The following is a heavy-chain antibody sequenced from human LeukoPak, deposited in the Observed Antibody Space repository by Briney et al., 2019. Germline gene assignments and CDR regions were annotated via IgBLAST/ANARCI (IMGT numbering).Heavy chain of an antibody. CDR3: AHVDSSGYYLLFDY. D-gene: IGHD3-22*01. J-gene: IGHJ4*02. Sequence: RVSGPTLVQPTPTLTLTCTFSGFSLGTRGGGVGWIRQPPVKALEWPTLTYWDDDKRYSPTLKSRLTITKDTSKNQVVLTLTNMDPVDTATYYCAHVDSSGYYLLFDYWGQGTLVAVSS. CDR2: TYWDDDK. V-gene: IGHV2-5*02. CDR1: GFSLGTRGGG.